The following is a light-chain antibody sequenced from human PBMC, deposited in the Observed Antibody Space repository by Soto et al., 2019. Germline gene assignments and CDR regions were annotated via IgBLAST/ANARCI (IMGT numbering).Light chain of an antibody. Sequence: IVMTHSPATLSGSPGEIATLSFRASQGISSNLAWYQQRPGQAPRLLIYGASTRATGISARFSGSGSGTEFTLTISSLQSEDFAVYYCQQHISWPLTFGGGTKVDIK. J-gene: IGKJ4*01. CDR1: QGISSN. V-gene: IGKV3-15*01. CDR3: QQHISWPLT. CDR2: GAS.